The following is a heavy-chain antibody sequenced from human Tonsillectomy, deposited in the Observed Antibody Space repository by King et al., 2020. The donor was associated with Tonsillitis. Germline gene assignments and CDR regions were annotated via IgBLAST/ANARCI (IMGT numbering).Heavy chain of an antibody. CDR1: GFTFSSFG. V-gene: IGHV3-33*01. Sequence: VQLVESGGGVVQPGRSLRLSGAASGFTFSSFGIHWVRQAPGKGLEWVAVVWYDGSIKYYADSVKGRFTISRDNSKNTVYLQMNSLRAEDTSVYYCARDRGAGMDYWGQGTLVTVSS. CDR3: ARDRGAGMDY. D-gene: IGHD3-10*01. J-gene: IGHJ4*02. CDR2: VWYDGSIK.